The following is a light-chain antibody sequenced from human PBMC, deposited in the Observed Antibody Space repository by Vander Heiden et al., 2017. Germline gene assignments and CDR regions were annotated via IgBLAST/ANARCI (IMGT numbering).Light chain of an antibody. CDR3: QQFKSYPVT. Sequence: AIQLTQSPSSLSASVGDRVTITCRASQGISSALAWYQQKPGKAPKLLIYDASSLESGVPSRFSGSGSGADFTLTISSLQPEDFAAYYCQQFKSYPVTFGQGTRLEIK. CDR2: DAS. J-gene: IGKJ5*01. V-gene: IGKV1-13*02. CDR1: QGISSA.